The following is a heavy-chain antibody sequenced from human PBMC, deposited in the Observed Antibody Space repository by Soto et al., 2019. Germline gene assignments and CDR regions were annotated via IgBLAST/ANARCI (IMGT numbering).Heavy chain of an antibody. CDR3: AKDYSSVWSRGIDV. CDR1: GFTISNHA. CDR2: ISDAGERT. J-gene: IGHJ4*02. V-gene: IGHV3-23*01. Sequence: PGGSLRLSCAATGFTISNHAMSWVRRAAGKGLEWVSGISDAGERTYYADSVRGRFTVSRDNSKNTLYLQMNTLRAEDTAVYYCAKDYSSVWSRGIDVWGQGILVTVSS. D-gene: IGHD6-19*01.